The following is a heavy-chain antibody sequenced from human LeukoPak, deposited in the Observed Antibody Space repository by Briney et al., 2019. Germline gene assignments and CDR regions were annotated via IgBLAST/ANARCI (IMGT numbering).Heavy chain of an antibody. CDR2: IWYDGSNK. J-gene: IGHJ4*02. CDR3: ARCREQWLVDGFDY. Sequence: AGGSLRLSCAASGFTFSSYGMHWVRQAPGKGLEWGAVIWYDGSNKYYTDSVKGRFTISRDNSKNTLYLQMNSLRAEDTAVYYCARCREQWLVDGFDYWGQGTLVTVSS. D-gene: IGHD6-19*01. V-gene: IGHV3-33*01. CDR1: GFTFSSYG.